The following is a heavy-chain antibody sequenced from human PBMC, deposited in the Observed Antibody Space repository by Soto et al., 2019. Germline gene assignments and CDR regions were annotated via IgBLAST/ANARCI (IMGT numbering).Heavy chain of an antibody. CDR2: IFYDGISK. CDR3: ARDRQQWLTSSIDL. D-gene: IGHD6-19*01. J-gene: IGHJ5*02. CDR1: GFNFRTYG. Sequence: QVQLVESGGGVVQPGGSLRLSCVASGFNFRTYGMHWVRQAPGKGLEWVANIFYDGISKYYADAVRGRFSVSRDNSKNTLDLQMTSLKEEDTAVYYCARDRQQWLTSSIDLWGEGTLVTVSS. V-gene: IGHV3-30*03.